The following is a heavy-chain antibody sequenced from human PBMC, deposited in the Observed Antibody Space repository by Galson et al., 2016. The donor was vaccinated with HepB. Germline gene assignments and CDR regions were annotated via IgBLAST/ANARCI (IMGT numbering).Heavy chain of an antibody. D-gene: IGHD2-2*01. J-gene: IGHJ6*02. Sequence: PALVKPTQTLTLTCTVSGFSLSDPTMGVTWIRQPPGKALEWLARIFSGYAKSYSTSLRSRLSISKDTSQSQVFLNITNMDPVDTSTYFCARILPASVVQGDYNYYYGMDVWGQGTTVTVSS. V-gene: IGHV2-26*01. CDR2: IFSGYAK. CDR1: GFSLSDPTMG. CDR3: ARILPASVVQGDYNYYYGMDV.